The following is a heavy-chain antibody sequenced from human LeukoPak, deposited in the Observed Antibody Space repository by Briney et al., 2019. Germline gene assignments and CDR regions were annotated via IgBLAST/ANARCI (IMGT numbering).Heavy chain of an antibody. CDR3: ARAYRIAVARPFGY. V-gene: IGHV4-39*07. CDR1: GGSISSSSYY. J-gene: IGHJ4*02. CDR2: IYYSRST. Sequence: RSSETLSLTCTVSGGSISSSSYYWGWIRQPPGKGLEWIGSIYYSRSTYYNPSLKSRVTISVDTSKNQFSLKLSSVTAADTAVYYCARAYRIAVARPFGYWGQGTLVTVSS. D-gene: IGHD6-19*01.